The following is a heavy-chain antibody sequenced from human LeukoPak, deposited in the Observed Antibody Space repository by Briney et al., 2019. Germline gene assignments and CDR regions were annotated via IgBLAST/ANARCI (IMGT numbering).Heavy chain of an antibody. V-gene: IGHV1-69*13. CDR2: IIPIFGTA. D-gene: IGHD6-13*01. CDR3: ARGGNRQLVRNGAFDI. J-gene: IGHJ3*02. CDR1: GGTFSSYA. Sequence: SVKVSCKASGGTFSSYAISWVRQAPGQGLEWMGGIIPIFGTANYAQKFQGRVTITADESTSTAYMELSSLRSEDTAVYYCARGGNRQLVRNGAFDIWGQGTMVTVSS.